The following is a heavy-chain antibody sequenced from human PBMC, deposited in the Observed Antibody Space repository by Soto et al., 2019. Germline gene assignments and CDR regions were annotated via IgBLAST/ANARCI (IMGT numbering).Heavy chain of an antibody. J-gene: IGHJ3*02. V-gene: IGHV4-34*01. CDR1: GGSFSGYY. Sequence: QVQLQQWGAGLLKPSETLSLTCAVYGGSFSGYYWSWIRQPPGKGLEWIGEINHSGSTNYNPSLKSRVTISVDTSKNQFSLKLSSVTAADTAVYYCARPYYYDSSGHDAFDIWGQGTMVTVSS. CDR3: ARPYYYDSSGHDAFDI. CDR2: INHSGST. D-gene: IGHD3-22*01.